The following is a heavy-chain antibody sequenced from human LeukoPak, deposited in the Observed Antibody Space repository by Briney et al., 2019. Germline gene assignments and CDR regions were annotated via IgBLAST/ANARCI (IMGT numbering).Heavy chain of an antibody. CDR1: GFTFSSYS. Sequence: PGGSLRLSCAASGFTFSSYSMNWVRQAPGKGLEWVSSISSSSSYIYYADSVKGRFTISRDNAKNSLYLQMNSLRAEDTAVYYCARDGRIAARRRFDYWGQGTLVTVSS. V-gene: IGHV3-21*01. J-gene: IGHJ4*02. CDR3: ARDGRIAARRRFDY. D-gene: IGHD6-6*01. CDR2: ISSSSSYI.